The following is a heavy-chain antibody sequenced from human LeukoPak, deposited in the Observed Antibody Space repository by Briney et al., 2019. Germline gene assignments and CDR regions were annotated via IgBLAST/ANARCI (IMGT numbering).Heavy chain of an antibody. Sequence: GASVKVSCKAPGYTFTGYYMHWVRQAPGQGLEWMGWINPNSGGTNYAQKFQGRVTMTRDTSISTAYMELSRLRSDDTAVYYCARHISVRGVPDDAFDIWGQGTMVTVSS. CDR3: ARHISVRGVPDDAFDI. J-gene: IGHJ3*02. CDR2: INPNSGGT. V-gene: IGHV1-2*02. D-gene: IGHD3-10*01. CDR1: GYTFTGYY.